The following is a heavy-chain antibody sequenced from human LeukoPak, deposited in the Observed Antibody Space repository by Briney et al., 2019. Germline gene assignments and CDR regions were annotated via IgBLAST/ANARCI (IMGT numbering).Heavy chain of an antibody. CDR2: INPSGSST. CDR1: VYTFTNYY. J-gene: IGHJ5*02. D-gene: IGHD3-9*01. Sequence: ASVKVSCKASVYTFTNYYMHWVRQAPGQGLDGMERINPSGSSTSYAQKFQGRVTMTTDTSTSTAYMELRSLRSDDTAGYYCARRSDYDILTGLTWFDPWGQGTLVTVSS. V-gene: IGHV1-46*01. CDR3: ARRSDYDILTGLTWFDP.